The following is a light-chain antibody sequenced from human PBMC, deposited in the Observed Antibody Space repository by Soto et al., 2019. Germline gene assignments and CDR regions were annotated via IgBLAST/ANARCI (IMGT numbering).Light chain of an antibody. CDR2: GAS. CDR1: QSVSSN. CDR3: QQYNNWPGFT. J-gene: IGKJ3*01. V-gene: IGKV3-15*01. Sequence: EIVMTQSPATLSVSPGERATLSCRASQSVSSNLAWYQQKNGQAPRLLIYGASTRATAIPARFSGSGSWTEFNLAISSLQSEDCAVYYCQQYNNWPGFTFGPGTTVDIK.